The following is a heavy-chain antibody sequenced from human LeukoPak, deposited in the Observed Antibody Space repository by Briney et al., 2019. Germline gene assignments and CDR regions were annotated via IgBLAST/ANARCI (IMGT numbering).Heavy chain of an antibody. CDR3: ARTGVSEAGPNWFDP. Sequence: PSETLSLTCTVSGGSISSYYWSWIRQPPGKGLDWIGYIYYSGSTNYNPSLKSRVTISVDTSKNQFSLKLSSVTAADTAVYYCARTGVSEAGPNWFDPWGQGTLVTVSS. V-gene: IGHV4-59*01. CDR1: GGSISSYY. D-gene: IGHD6-13*01. J-gene: IGHJ5*02. CDR2: IYYSGST.